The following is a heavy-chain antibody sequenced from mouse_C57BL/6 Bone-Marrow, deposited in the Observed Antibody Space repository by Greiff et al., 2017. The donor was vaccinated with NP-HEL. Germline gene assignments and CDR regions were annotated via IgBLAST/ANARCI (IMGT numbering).Heavy chain of an antibody. CDR3: TTYYGSSFDY. V-gene: IGHV14-4*01. D-gene: IGHD1-1*01. Sequence: EVQLQQSGAELVRPGASVKLSCTASGFNIKDDYMHWVKQRPEQGLEWIGWIDPENGDTEYASKFQGKATITADTSSNTAYLQLSSLTSEDTAAYYCTTYYGSSFDYWGQGTTLTVSS. CDR2: IDPENGDT. J-gene: IGHJ2*01. CDR1: GFNIKDDY.